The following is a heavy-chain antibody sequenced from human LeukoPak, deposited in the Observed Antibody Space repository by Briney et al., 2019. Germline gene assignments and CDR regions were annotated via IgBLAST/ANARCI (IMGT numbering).Heavy chain of an antibody. D-gene: IGHD1-14*01. Sequence: GESLKISCQTSGYSFTNYWIGWVRQVPGKGLEWMGIIHPGDSITRYGPSFQGQVTISADKSISTAYLQWISLQASDTAVYYCARHRADHTSADYWGQGTLVTVSS. CDR2: IHPGDSIT. J-gene: IGHJ4*02. V-gene: IGHV5-51*01. CDR1: GYSFTNYW. CDR3: ARHRADHTSADY.